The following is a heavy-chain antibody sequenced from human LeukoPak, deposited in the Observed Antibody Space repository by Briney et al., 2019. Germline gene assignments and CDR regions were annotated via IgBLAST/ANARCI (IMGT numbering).Heavy chain of an antibody. CDR1: GGSISSGSYY. CDR3: ARDITMVRGVILDWFDP. J-gene: IGHJ5*02. V-gene: IGHV4-61*02. Sequence: SQTLSLTCTVSGGSISSGSYYWSWIRQPAGKGLEWIGRIYTSGSTNYNPSLKSRVTISVYTSKNQFSLKLSSVTAADTAVYYCARDITMVRGVILDWFDPWGQGTLVTVSS. CDR2: IYTSGST. D-gene: IGHD3-10*01.